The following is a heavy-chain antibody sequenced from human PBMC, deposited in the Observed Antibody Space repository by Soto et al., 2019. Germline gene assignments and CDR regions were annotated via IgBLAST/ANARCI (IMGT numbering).Heavy chain of an antibody. Sequence: ASVKVSCKASGYTFTSYDINWVRQATGQGLEWMGWMNPNSGNTGYAQKFQGRVTMTRNTSISTAYMELSSLRAEDTAVYYCARIQLGYDAFDIWGQGTMVTVSS. J-gene: IGHJ3*02. CDR2: MNPNSGNT. CDR1: GYTFTSYD. V-gene: IGHV1-8*01. CDR3: ARIQLGYDAFDI. D-gene: IGHD6-6*01.